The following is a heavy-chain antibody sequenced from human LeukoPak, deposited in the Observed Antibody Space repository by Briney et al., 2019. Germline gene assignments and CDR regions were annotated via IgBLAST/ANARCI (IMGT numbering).Heavy chain of an antibody. CDR1: GFIFGNYG. Sequence: PGGSLRLSCGASGFIFGNYGIHWVRQAPGKGLQWVAFIRYDGSEKYYADSVKGRFTISRDNSKNTLYLQMNSLRAEDTAVYYCAKGFDFHFDYWGQGTLVTVSS. D-gene: IGHD3-9*01. V-gene: IGHV3-30*02. CDR2: IRYDGSEK. CDR3: AKGFDFHFDY. J-gene: IGHJ4*02.